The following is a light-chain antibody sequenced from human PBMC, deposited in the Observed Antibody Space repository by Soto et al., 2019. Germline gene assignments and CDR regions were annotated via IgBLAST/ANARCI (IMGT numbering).Light chain of an antibody. CDR1: GSDVGSSTF. CDR3: CSYAGTYSLL. Sequence: QSALTQPRSVSGSPGQSVTISCAGTGSDVGSSTFVSWYQLHPGKAPKLMIFDVGKRPSGVPDRFSGAKSGNTASLTISGLQPEDEADYYCCSYAGTYSLLFGGGTKLTAL. J-gene: IGLJ2*01. V-gene: IGLV2-11*01. CDR2: DVG.